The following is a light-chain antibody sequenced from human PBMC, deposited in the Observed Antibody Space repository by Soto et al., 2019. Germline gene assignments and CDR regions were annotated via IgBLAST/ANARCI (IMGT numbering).Light chain of an antibody. V-gene: IGKV2-28*01. J-gene: IGKJ1*01. Sequence: DIVMTQSPLSLPVTPGEPASISCRSSQSLLHSNGYNYLDWYLQKPGQSPQLLIYLGSNRASGVLDRFSGSGSGTDFTLKISRVEAEDVGVYYCMQALQTLGTFGQGTKVEIK. CDR3: MQALQTLGT. CDR2: LGS. CDR1: QSLLHSNGYNY.